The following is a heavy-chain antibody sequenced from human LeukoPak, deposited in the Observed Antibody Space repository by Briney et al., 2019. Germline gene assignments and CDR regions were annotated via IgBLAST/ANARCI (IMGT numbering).Heavy chain of an antibody. CDR2: IYYSGST. V-gene: IGHV4-30-4*08. CDR3: ARTRRDGYNPVDY. J-gene: IGHJ4*02. CDR1: GGSISSGDYY. D-gene: IGHD5-24*01. Sequence: PSQTLSLTCTVSGGSISSGDYYWSWIRQPPGKGLEWIGYIYYSGSTYYNPSLKSRVTISVDTSKNQFSLNLSSVTDADTAVYYCARTRRDGYNPVDYWGQGTLVTVSS.